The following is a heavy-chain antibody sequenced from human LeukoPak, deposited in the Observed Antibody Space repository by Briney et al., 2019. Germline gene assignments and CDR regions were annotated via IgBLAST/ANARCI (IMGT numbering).Heavy chain of an antibody. CDR2: ISYSGSP. CDR3: ARVGHIVAAGTYDW. Sequence: PSETLSLTCTVSGASISSYYWSCIRQPPGKGREWIGYISYSGSPNYNPSLKSRVTISADTSKNQFSLNLSSVTAADTAVYYCARVGHIVAAGTYDWWGQGTLVTVSS. V-gene: IGHV4-59*08. CDR1: GASISSYY. D-gene: IGHD6-13*01. J-gene: IGHJ4*02.